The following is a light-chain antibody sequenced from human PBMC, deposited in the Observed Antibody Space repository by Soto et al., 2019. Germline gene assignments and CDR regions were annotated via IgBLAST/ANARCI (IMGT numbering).Light chain of an antibody. J-gene: IGLJ2*01. V-gene: IGLV2-23*01. CDR3: CSYAGRSTFVV. Sequence: QSALTQPASVSGSPEQSITISCTGTSSDVGSYNPVSWYQHHPGKAPKLMIYEGSKRPSGVSNRYSGSKSGNTASLTISGLQAEDEADYYCCSYAGRSTFVVFGGGTKLTVL. CDR2: EGS. CDR1: SSDVGSYNP.